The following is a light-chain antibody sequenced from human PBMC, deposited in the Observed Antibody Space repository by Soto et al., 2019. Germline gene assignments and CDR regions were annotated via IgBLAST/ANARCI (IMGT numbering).Light chain of an antibody. CDR3: SSFTSNRIYV. Sequence: QSALTQPTSVSGSPGQSITISCTGNHNDIGTYDYVSWYQQHPGRAPRLLIHGVTTRPSGISDRFSASKSGLTASLTISGLQPEDEADYYSSSFTSNRIYVFGPGTKVTVL. J-gene: IGLJ1*01. V-gene: IGLV2-14*03. CDR2: GVT. CDR1: HNDIGTYDY.